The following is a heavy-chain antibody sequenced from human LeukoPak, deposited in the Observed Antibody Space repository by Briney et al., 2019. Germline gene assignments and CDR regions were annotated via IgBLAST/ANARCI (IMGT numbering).Heavy chain of an antibody. Sequence: ASVKVSCKASGYTFTGYYMHWVRQAPGQGLEWMGWISPNSGDKKYAQKFQGRVTMTRDTSISTAYMELSSLRSDDTAVYYCGRQDKNSAAIDYWGQGTLVTVSS. V-gene: IGHV1-2*02. CDR3: GRQDKNSAAIDY. J-gene: IGHJ4*02. D-gene: IGHD2-21*01. CDR2: ISPNSGDK. CDR1: GYTFTGYY.